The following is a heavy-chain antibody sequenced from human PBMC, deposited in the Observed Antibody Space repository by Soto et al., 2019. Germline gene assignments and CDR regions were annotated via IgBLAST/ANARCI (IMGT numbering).Heavy chain of an antibody. CDR3: AREDDGGDSLDV. D-gene: IGHD2-21*02. CDR2: IHHSGSI. V-gene: IGHV4-30-4*08. J-gene: IGHJ6*02. Sequence: QVQLQQSGPGLVKPSQTLSLTCTVSGDSISSDYYHWTWIRQSPGKGLEWIGYIHHSGSILYNPSLKSRVTTSVDTSKNQFSLHLTSVTAADTAGYFCAREDDGGDSLDVWGQGTTVTVSS. CDR1: GDSISSDYYH.